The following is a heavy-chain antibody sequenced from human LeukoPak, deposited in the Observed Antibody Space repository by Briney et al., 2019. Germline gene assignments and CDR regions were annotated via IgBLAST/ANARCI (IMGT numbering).Heavy chain of an antibody. Sequence: PSETLSLSCTVSGGSISSGGYYWIWIRQHPGKGLEWIGYIYYSGSTYYNPSLKSRVTISVDTSKNQFSLKLSPVTAADTAVYYCARGRTVGDWFDPWGQGTLVTVSS. CDR1: GGSISSGGYY. J-gene: IGHJ5*02. V-gene: IGHV4-31*03. CDR2: IYYSGST. CDR3: ARGRTVGDWFDP.